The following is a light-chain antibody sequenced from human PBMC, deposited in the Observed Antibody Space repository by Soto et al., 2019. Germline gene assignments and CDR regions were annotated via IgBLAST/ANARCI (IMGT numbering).Light chain of an antibody. J-gene: IGKJ3*01. V-gene: IGKV1-9*01. CDR2: SAS. CDR1: QGISSY. CDR3: QQLNTFPRT. Sequence: IQLTQSPSSLSASVGDRVTITCRASQGISSYLAWYQQKPGKAPKRLIYSASTLQNRVPSRFSGSGSGTDFTLTINSLQPEDFATYYCQQLNTFPRTFGPGTKVDIK.